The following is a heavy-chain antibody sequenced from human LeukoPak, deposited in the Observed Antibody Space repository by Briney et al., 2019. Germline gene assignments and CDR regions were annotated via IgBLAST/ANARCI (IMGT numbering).Heavy chain of an antibody. J-gene: IGHJ5*02. Sequence: PGGSLRLSCAASGFTFSSYWMSWVRQPPGKGLEWVANIKQDGSEKYYVDSVKGRFTISRDNAKNSLYLQMNSLRAEDTAVYYCARESGRAVAGPFDPWGQGTLVTVSS. CDR1: GFTFSSYW. D-gene: IGHD6-19*01. V-gene: IGHV3-7*01. CDR3: ARESGRAVAGPFDP. CDR2: IKQDGSEK.